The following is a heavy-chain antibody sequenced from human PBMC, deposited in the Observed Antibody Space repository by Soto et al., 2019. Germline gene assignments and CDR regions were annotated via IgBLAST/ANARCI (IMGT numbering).Heavy chain of an antibody. Sequence: GGSLRLSCAASGFTFSSYAMSWVRQAPGKGLEWVSAISWSGGSTYYADSVKGRFTISRDNSKNTLYLQMNSLRAEDTAVCYCAKDLAWGYCKPSYSCYYGLDIWGQGTMVTVSS. J-gene: IGHJ6*02. CDR2: ISWSGGST. CDR3: AKDLAWGYCKPSYSCYYGLDI. CDR1: GFTFSSYA. D-gene: IGHD3-9*01. V-gene: IGHV3-23*01.